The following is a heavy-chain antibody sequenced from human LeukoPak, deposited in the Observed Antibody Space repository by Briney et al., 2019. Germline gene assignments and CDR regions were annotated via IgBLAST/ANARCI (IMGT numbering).Heavy chain of an antibody. V-gene: IGHV1-2*02. CDR2: INPNSGGT. CDR1: GYTFTGYY. J-gene: IGHJ4*02. Sequence: ASVKVSCKASGYTFTGYYMHWVRQAPGQGLEWMGWINPNSGGTNYAQKFQGRVTMTRDTSTSTVYMELSSLRSEDTAVYYCARVPPGYYFDYWGQGTLVTVSS. CDR3: ARVPPGYYFDY.